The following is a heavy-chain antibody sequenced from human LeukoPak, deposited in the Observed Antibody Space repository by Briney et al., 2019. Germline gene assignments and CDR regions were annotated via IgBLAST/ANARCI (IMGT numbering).Heavy chain of an antibody. Sequence: SETLSLTCTVSGGSIGSGAYYWSWIRQPAGKGPEWIGRIYASGSTNYNPSLKSRVTISVDTSENQISLNLRSVTAADTAVYYCASEGLAVAGNFLYWGQGALVTVSS. CDR1: GGSIGSGAYY. CDR2: IYASGST. D-gene: IGHD6-19*01. J-gene: IGHJ4*02. CDR3: ASEGLAVAGNFLY. V-gene: IGHV4-61*02.